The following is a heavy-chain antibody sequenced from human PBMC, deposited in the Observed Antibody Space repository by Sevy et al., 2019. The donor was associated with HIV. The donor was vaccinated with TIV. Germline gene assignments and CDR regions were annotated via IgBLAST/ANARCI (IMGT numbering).Heavy chain of an antibody. CDR2: IKQDGSEK. CDR1: GFTFSSYW. V-gene: IGHV3-7*01. D-gene: IGHD5-18*01. CDR3: ARDNRGIRKLHYYYYGMDV. J-gene: IGHJ6*02. Sequence: GGSLRLSCAASGFTFSSYWMSWVRQAPGKGLEWVAIIKQDGSEKYYVDSVKGRFTISRDNAKNSLYLQMNSLRAEDTAVYYCARDNRGIRKLHYYYYGMDVWGQGTTVTVSS.